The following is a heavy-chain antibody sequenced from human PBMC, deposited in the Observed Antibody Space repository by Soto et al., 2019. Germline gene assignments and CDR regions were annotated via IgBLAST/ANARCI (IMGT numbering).Heavy chain of an antibody. V-gene: IGHV3-30*18. CDR1: GFTFKSYG. D-gene: IGHD1-1*01. Sequence: ESVGGVVQPRRSLRLSCAASGFTFKSYGMHWVRQAPGKGLEWVAVISYDGNNKYYADSVKGRFTISRDIPKNTLYLQLNSLRAEDTAVYYCAKEGLYKTLDYWGQGTLVTVSS. J-gene: IGHJ4*02. CDR3: AKEGLYKTLDY. CDR2: ISYDGNNK.